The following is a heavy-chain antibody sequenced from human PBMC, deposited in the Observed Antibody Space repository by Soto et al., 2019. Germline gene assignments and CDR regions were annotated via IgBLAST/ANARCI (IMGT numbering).Heavy chain of an antibody. J-gene: IGHJ6*02. CDR1: GYSFTSYW. D-gene: IGHD4-17*01. CDR3: ARHGDYGDLIHGLYGIDV. V-gene: IGHV5-51*01. Sequence: EVQLVQSGAEVKKPGESLKISCKGSGYSFTSYWICWVRQMPGKGLEWMGIIYPGDSDTRYSPPFQVHVTISPDKSISPASLQWSSLTASDTAMYYCARHGDYGDLIHGLYGIDVWGQGTTVTVSS. CDR2: IYPGDSDT.